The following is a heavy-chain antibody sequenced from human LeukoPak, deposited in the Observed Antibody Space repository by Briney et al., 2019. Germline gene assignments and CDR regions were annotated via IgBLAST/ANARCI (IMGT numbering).Heavy chain of an antibody. D-gene: IGHD2-2*01. Sequence: SVKVSCKASGGIFSSYAISWVRQAPGQGLEWMGGIIPIFGTANYAQKFQGRVTITADESTSTAYMELSSLRSEDTAVYYCARDPGYCSSTSYSCLNDAFDIWGQGTMVTVSS. J-gene: IGHJ3*02. V-gene: IGHV1-69*13. CDR1: GGIFSSYA. CDR2: IIPIFGTA. CDR3: ARDPGYCSSTSYSCLNDAFDI.